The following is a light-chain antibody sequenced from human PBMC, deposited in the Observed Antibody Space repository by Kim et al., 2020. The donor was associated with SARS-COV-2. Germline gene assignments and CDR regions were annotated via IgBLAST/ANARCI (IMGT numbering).Light chain of an antibody. CDR3: AAWDDSLNGV. V-gene: IGLV1-44*01. Sequence: PGQRVTISCSGSNSNIGSNTVSWYQQLPGTAPKLLIYSKNQRPSGVPDRFSGSKSGTSASLAISGLQSDDEADYYCAAWDDSLNGVFGGGTQLTVL. CDR1: NSNIGSNT. CDR2: SKN. J-gene: IGLJ3*02.